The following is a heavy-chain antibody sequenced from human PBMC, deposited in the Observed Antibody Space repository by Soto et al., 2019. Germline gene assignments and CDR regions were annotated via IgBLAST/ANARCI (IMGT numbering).Heavy chain of an antibody. CDR1: GFTFSSYA. V-gene: IGHV3-30-3*01. CDR2: ISYDGSNK. Sequence: VQLLESGGGLVQPGGSLRLSCAASGFTFSSYAMHWVRQAPGKGLEWVAVISYDGSNKYYADSVKGRFTISRDNSKNTLYLQMNSLRAEDTAVYYCAREAGYYYDSSGYLKPGGMDVWGQGTTVTVSS. CDR3: AREAGYYYDSSGYLKPGGMDV. J-gene: IGHJ6*02. D-gene: IGHD3-22*01.